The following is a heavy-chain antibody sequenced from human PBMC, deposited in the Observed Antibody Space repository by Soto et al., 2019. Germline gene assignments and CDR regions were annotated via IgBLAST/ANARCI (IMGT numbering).Heavy chain of an antibody. CDR3: AKAADFWSGYFSHYYYGMDV. V-gene: IGHV3-23*01. J-gene: IGHJ6*02. CDR1: GFTFSSYA. CDR2: ISGSGGST. Sequence: PGGSLILSCAASGFTFSSYAMSWVRQAPGKGLEWVSAISGSGGSTYYADSVKGRFTISRDNSKNTLYLQMNSLRAEDTAVYYCAKAADFWSGYFSHYYYGMDVWGQGTTVTVSS. D-gene: IGHD3-3*01.